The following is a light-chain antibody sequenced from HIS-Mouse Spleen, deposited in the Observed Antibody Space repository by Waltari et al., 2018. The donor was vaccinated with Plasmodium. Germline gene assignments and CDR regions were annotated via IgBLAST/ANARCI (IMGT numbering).Light chain of an antibody. CDR1: CSDVGRHNN. CDR3: SSYTSSSTLV. J-gene: IGLJ2*01. CDR2: DVS. V-gene: IGLV2-14*03. Sequence: QSALTQPASVSGSPGQSLTLPFPGTCSDVGRHNNVPWYQQHPDKAPKLMIYDVSNRPSGVSNRFSGSKSGNTASLTISGLQAEDEADYYCSSYTSSSTLVFGGGTKLTVL.